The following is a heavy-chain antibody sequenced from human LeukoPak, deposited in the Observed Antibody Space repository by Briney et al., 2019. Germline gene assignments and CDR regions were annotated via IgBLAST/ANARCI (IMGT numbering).Heavy chain of an antibody. J-gene: IGHJ4*02. V-gene: IGHV1-2*02. CDR2: INPNSGGT. Sequence: ASVKVSCKASGYTFASYYMHWVRQAPGQGLEWMGWINPNSGGTNYAQKFQGRVTMTRDTSISTAYMELSRLRSDDTAVYYCARDLSGSYSGDYWGQGTLVTVSS. D-gene: IGHD1-26*01. CDR3: ARDLSGSYSGDY. CDR1: GYTFASYY.